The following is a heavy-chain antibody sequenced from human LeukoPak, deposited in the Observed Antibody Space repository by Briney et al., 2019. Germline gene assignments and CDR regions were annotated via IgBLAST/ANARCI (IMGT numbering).Heavy chain of an antibody. Sequence: GGSLRLSCAASGFTFTTYAMNWVRQAPGKGLEWVSAISGSGGSIYYADSVKGRFTISRDNSKNTLYLQMNSLRAGDTAVYYCAKAGDCSSTSCLHALFDYWGQGTLVTVSS. D-gene: IGHD2-2*01. CDR2: ISGSGGSI. CDR1: GFTFTTYA. J-gene: IGHJ4*02. CDR3: AKAGDCSSTSCLHALFDY. V-gene: IGHV3-23*01.